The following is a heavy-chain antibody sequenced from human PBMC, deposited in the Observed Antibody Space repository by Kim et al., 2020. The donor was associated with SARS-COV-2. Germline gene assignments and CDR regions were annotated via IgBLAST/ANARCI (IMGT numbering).Heavy chain of an antibody. V-gene: IGHV3-21*01. CDR2: ISSRGTYI. CDR3: VRDVQTPDDAFDV. Sequence: GGSLRLSCAASGFRFSGYNMNWVRQAPGKGLEWVSCISSRGTYINYADSLRGRFTISRDNAKNSLSLQMNSLRVEDTAVYYCVRDVQTPDDAFDVWGHGTLVTVSS. J-gene: IGHJ3*01. CDR1: GFRFSGYN.